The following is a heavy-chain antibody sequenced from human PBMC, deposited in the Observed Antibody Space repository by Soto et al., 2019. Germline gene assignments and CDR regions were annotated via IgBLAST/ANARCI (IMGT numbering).Heavy chain of an antibody. D-gene: IGHD3-3*01. Sequence: EVQLLESGGGLVQPGGSLRLSCAASGFTFSSYAMSWVRQAPGKGLEWVSAISGSGGSTYYADSVKGRFTISRDNSKNTLYLQMNSLRAEDTAVYYCAKACRSFRWTVGRPYEDYWGQGTLVTVSS. V-gene: IGHV3-23*01. CDR2: ISGSGGST. CDR1: GFTFSSYA. CDR3: AKACRSFRWTVGRPYEDY. J-gene: IGHJ4*02.